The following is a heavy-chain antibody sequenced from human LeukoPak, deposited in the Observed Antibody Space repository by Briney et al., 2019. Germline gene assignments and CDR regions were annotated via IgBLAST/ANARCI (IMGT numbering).Heavy chain of an antibody. J-gene: IGHJ6*02. Sequence: PGRSLRLSCEASGFPFSGYAMHWVRQAPGKGLEWVSVISYDESKKLYADSVKGRFTISRDNSKYTLYLQMNSLRPEDTAVYYCAKEYSGYEYYYYGMDVWGQGTTVTVSS. CDR1: GFPFSGYA. CDR3: AKEYSGYEYYYYGMDV. D-gene: IGHD5-12*01. V-gene: IGHV3-30*04. CDR2: ISYDESKK.